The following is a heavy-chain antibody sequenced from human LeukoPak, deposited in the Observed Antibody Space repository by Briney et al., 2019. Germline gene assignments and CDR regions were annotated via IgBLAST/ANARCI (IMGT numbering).Heavy chain of an antibody. Sequence: GGSLRLSCAASGFTFSSYWMSWVRQAPGKGLEWVANIKQDGSEKYYVDSVKGRFTIPRDNAKNSLYLQMNSMRAEDTAVYYCARGLEALEWTTDYYYYGMDVWGQGTTVTVSS. J-gene: IGHJ6*02. D-gene: IGHD3-3*01. CDR3: ARGLEALEWTTDYYYYGMDV. V-gene: IGHV3-7*02. CDR1: GFTFSSYW. CDR2: IKQDGSEK.